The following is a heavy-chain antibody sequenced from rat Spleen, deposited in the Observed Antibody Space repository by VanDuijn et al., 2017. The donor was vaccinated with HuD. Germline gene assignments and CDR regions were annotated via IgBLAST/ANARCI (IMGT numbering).Heavy chain of an antibody. Sequence: EVQLVESDGGLVQPGRSLKLSCAASGFTFSDFYMAWVRQAPKKGLEWVASIKFEDFTPYYRDSVMGRFTISRDDGESTLYLQMNSLRSEDTATYYCVRLYNNHGYWYFDFWGPGTMVTVSS. J-gene: IGHJ1*01. CDR3: VRLYNNHGYWYFDF. V-gene: IGHV5-22*01. D-gene: IGHD1-5*01. CDR1: GFTFSDFY. CDR2: IKFEDFTP.